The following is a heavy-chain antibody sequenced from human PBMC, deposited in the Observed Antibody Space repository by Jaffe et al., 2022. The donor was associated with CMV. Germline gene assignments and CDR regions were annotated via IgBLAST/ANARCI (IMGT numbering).Heavy chain of an antibody. V-gene: IGHV3-48*03. CDR1: GFPFGDYD. J-gene: IGHJ6*03. D-gene: IGHD3-16*01. CDR3: ARDYTYYFYYYYMDV. Sequence: LVESGGDLVQPGGSLRLSCAISGFPFGDYDMNWVRQAPGKGLEWLSHISSRGGDIFYADSVRGRFTISRDNANNALYLQMDSLTVEDTAVYYCARDYTYYFYYYYMDVWGKGTTVTVSS. CDR2: ISSRGGDI.